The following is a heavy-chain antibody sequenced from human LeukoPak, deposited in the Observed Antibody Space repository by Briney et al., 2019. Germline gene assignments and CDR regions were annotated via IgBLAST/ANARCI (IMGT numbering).Heavy chain of an antibody. CDR3: ARVRKQSYYGMDV. J-gene: IGHJ6*02. CDR1: GFTISDYY. CDR2: ISSSSSTI. V-gene: IGHV3-11*04. Sequence: GGSLRLSCAASGFTISDYYMSWIRQAPGKGLEWVSYISSSSSTIYYADSVKGRFTISRDNAKNSLYLQMNSLRAEDTAVYYCARVRKQSYYGMDVWGQGTTVTVSS. D-gene: IGHD1/OR15-1a*01.